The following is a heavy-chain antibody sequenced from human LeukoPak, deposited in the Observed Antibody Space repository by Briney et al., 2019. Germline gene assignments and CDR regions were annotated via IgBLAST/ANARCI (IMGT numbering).Heavy chain of an antibody. J-gene: IGHJ4*02. V-gene: IGHV3-11*04. Sequence: PGGPLRLSCAASGFTFSDYYMNWIRQAPGKGLEWVSYISSSGSTIYYADSVKGRFAISRDNAKNTLSLQMNSLRAEDTAVYYCAKGEVLGGGYYFRSWGQGTLVTVSS. CDR1: GFTFSDYY. D-gene: IGHD1-26*01. CDR2: ISSSGSTI. CDR3: AKGEVLGGGYYFRS.